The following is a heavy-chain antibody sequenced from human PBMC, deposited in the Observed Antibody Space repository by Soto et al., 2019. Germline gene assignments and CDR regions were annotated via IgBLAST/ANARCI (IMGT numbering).Heavy chain of an antibody. V-gene: IGHV4-59*02. Sequence: SETLSLTFFVSGGAVTSHHWGWILHFPGHVLEWIAYTSYTGTTNYNPSLQSRVTISLDTSKNQLSLKLTSMTAAETAVYYCERDMHAGFTNYFDPWGRGTLVTASS. CDR3: ERDMHAGFTNYFDP. CDR2: TSYTGTT. D-gene: IGHD4-4*01. CDR1: GGAVTSHH. J-gene: IGHJ5*02.